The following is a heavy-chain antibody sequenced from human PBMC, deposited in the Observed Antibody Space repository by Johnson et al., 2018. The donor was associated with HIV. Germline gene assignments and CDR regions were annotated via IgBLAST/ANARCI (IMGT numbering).Heavy chain of an antibody. D-gene: IGHD5-18*01. CDR2: IKQDGSEK. CDR3: ARWIQLWVAFDI. Sequence: MLLVESGGGLVQPGGSLRLSCAASGFTFNNYWMSWVRQAPGKGLEWVANIKQDGSEKYYVDSLKGRFTISRDNAKNSLYLQMNSLRAEDPAVYYCARWIQLWVAFDIWGQGTMVTVSS. J-gene: IGHJ3*02. V-gene: IGHV3-7*01. CDR1: GFTFNNYW.